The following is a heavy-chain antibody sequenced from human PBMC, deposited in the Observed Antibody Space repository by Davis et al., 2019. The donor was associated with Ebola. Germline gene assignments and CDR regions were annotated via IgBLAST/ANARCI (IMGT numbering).Heavy chain of an antibody. D-gene: IGHD2-15*01. J-gene: IGHJ4*02. CDR1: GFTFASYA. V-gene: IGHV3-49*04. CDR2: IRSKAYGRTT. CDR3: TRVIVVVADTGYFDY. Sequence: GESLKISCTASGFTFASYAMSWVRQAPGNGTEWVGFIRSKAYGRTTEYAASVKGRFTISRDDSKSIAYLQMNSLKTEDTAVYYCTRVIVVVADTGYFDYWGQGTLVTVSS.